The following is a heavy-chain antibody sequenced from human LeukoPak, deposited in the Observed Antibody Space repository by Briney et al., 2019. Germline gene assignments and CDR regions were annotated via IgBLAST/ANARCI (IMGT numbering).Heavy chain of an antibody. D-gene: IGHD2-21*02. CDR3: VRESAYCGGDCYSPRGDY. CDR2: INGDGSSI. J-gene: IGHJ4*02. CDR1: GFTFSSFW. Sequence: PGGSLRLSCAASGFTFSSFWMHWVRQTPGKGLGWVSRINGDGSSIKYADSVKGRFTMSRDNAKNTLFLQMNSLRAEDTALYYCVRESAYCGGDCYSPRGDYWGQGTLVTVSS. V-gene: IGHV3-74*03.